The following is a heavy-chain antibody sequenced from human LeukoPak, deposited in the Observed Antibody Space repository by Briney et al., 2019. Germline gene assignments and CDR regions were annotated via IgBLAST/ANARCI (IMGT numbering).Heavy chain of an antibody. CDR3: ARAALGYCSSTSCQAFDY. V-gene: IGHV4-59*01. J-gene: IGHJ4*02. CDR2: IYYSGST. Sequence: PSETLSLTCTVSGGSISSYYWSWIRQPPGRGLEWIGYIYYSGSTNYNPSLKSRVTISVDTSKNQFSLKLSSVTAADTAVYYCARAALGYCSSTSCQAFDYWGQGTLVTVSS. D-gene: IGHD2-2*01. CDR1: GGSISSYY.